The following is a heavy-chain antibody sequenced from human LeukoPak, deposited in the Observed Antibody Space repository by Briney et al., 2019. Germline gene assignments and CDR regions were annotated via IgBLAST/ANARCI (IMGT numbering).Heavy chain of an antibody. CDR1: GGTFSSHA. Sequence: SVKVSCKASGGTFSSHAIAWVRQAPGQGPEWMGGIIPISGTADYAQKFQGRVTITTDQSTSTAYMELSSLTSDDTAVYYCAKEVVLGETNYYYYAMDVWGQGTTVTVSS. D-gene: IGHD1-26*01. CDR2: IIPISGTA. J-gene: IGHJ6*02. V-gene: IGHV1-69*05. CDR3: AKEVVLGETNYYYYAMDV.